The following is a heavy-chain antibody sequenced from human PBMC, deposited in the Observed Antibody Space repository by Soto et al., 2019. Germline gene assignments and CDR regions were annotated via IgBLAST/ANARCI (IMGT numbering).Heavy chain of an antibody. D-gene: IGHD3-9*01. Sequence: PSETLSLTCTVSGGSISSYYWSWIRQPPGKGLEWIGSIYYSGCTYYNPSLKSRVTISVDTSKNQFSLKLSSVTAADTAVYYCARAHYDILTGYYGFDYWGQGTLVTVSS. J-gene: IGHJ4*02. CDR3: ARAHYDILTGYYGFDY. CDR1: GGSISSYY. CDR2: IYYSGCT. V-gene: IGHV4-59*05.